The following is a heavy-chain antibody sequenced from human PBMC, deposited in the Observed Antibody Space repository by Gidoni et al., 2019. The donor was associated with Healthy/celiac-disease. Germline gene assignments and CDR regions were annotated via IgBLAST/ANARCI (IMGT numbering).Heavy chain of an antibody. CDR1: GFTSADYA. CDR2: IRSKAYGGTT. D-gene: IGHD5-18*01. CDR3: TREGGYSYYYYYGMDV. J-gene: IGHJ6*02. V-gene: IGHV3-49*04. Sequence: EVQLLESGGGLVQPGRSLSPPFTASGFTSADYAMSWGRQAPGKGLEWVGFIRSKAYGGTTEYAASVKGRFTISRDDSKSIAYLQMNSLKTEDTAVYYCTREGGYSYYYYYGMDVWGQGTTVTVSS.